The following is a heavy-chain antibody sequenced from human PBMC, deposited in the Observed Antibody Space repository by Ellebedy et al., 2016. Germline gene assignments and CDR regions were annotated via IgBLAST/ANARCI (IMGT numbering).Heavy chain of an antibody. J-gene: IGHJ4*02. CDR1: GFTFDDFA. D-gene: IGHD6-19*01. CDR2: ISWNSGTR. CDR3: IKGSQSSGWYFDS. Sequence: GGSLRLSCAASGFTFDDFAMHWVRQAPGKGLEWVSGISWNSGTRGYADSVKGRFTISRDNAKNSLYLEMNSLRPEDTALYFCIKGSQSSGWYFDSWGQGTQVTVSS. V-gene: IGHV3-9*01.